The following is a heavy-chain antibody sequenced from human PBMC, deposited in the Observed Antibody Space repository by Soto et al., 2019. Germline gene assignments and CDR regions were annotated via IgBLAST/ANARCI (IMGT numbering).Heavy chain of an antibody. CDR3: ARAGKQWLWYNWFDP. V-gene: IGHV3-30-3*01. CDR1: GFTFSSYA. Sequence: GGSLRLSCAASGFTFSSYAMHWVRQAPGKGLEWVAVISYDGSNKYYADSVKGRFTISRDNSKNTLYLQMNSLRAEDTAVYYCARAGKQWLWYNWFDPWGQGTLVTVSS. CDR2: ISYDGSNK. J-gene: IGHJ5*02. D-gene: IGHD6-19*01.